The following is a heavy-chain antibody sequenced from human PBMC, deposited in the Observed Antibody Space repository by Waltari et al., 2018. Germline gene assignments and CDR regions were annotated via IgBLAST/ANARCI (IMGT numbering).Heavy chain of an antibody. CDR2: ISGSSGIT. V-gene: IGHV3-23*01. CDR1: GFTFSSYA. J-gene: IGHJ1*01. D-gene: IGHD4-17*01. Sequence: SCAASGFTFSSYAMGWVRQAPGKGLEWVSVISGSSGITYYADSVKGRFTISRDNPKYTLFLQMNSLRAEDTAVYYCAKDFDDRGDFHYQHWGQGTLVIVSS. CDR3: AKDFDDRGDFHYQH.